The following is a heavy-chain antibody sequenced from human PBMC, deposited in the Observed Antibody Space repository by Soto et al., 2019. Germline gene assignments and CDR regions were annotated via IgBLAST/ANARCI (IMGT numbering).Heavy chain of an antibody. J-gene: IGHJ5*02. V-gene: IGHV3-15*01. CDR2: IKSKTDGGTT. Sequence: GSLRLSCAASGFTFSNAWMSWVRQAPGKGLEWVGRIKSKTDGGTTDYAAPVKGRFTISRDDSKNTLYLQMNSLKTEDTAVYYCTRGDIVVVPADTKGGWSGWFDPWGQGTLVTVSS. CDR1: GFTFSNAW. CDR3: TRGDIVVVPADTKGGWSGWFDP. D-gene: IGHD2-2*01.